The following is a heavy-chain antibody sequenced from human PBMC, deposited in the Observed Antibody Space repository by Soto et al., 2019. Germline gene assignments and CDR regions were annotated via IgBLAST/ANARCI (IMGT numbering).Heavy chain of an antibody. CDR2: IYTSGST. Sequence: SETLSLTCTVSGGSISSYYWSWIRQPAGKGLEWIGRIYTSGSTNYNPSLKSRVTMSVDTSKNQFSLKLSSVTAADTAVYYCARERLIGYDSSGYYDYWGQGTLVTVSS. CDR3: ARERLIGYDSSGYYDY. CDR1: GGSISSYY. J-gene: IGHJ4*02. D-gene: IGHD3-22*01. V-gene: IGHV4-4*07.